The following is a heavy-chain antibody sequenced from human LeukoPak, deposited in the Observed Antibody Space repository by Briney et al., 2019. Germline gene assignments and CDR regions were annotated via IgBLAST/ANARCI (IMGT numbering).Heavy chain of an antibody. V-gene: IGHV3-30*18. CDR1: GFTFSSYG. J-gene: IGHJ4*02. D-gene: IGHD5-18*01. Sequence: GGSLRLSCAASGFTFSSYGMHWVRQAPGKGLEWVAVISYDGSNKYYADSVKGRFTISRDNSKNTLSLLLSSLRAEDTAVYYCAKDRYSYAFEYSDSWGQGTLVTVSS. CDR3: AKDRYSYAFEYSDS. CDR2: ISYDGSNK.